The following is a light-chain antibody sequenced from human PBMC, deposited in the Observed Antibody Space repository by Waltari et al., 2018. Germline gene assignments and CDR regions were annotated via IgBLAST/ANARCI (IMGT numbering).Light chain of an antibody. CDR2: WAS. Sequence: DIVMTQSPDSLAVSLGERATINCKSSQSVLYTSNNKNYLAWYQQKPGQPPKLLFYWASTRESGVPERFSGSGSGTDFTLTISGLQAEDVAVYYCQQYYSPPWTFGQGTQVEIK. V-gene: IGKV4-1*01. CDR3: QQYYSPPWT. J-gene: IGKJ1*01. CDR1: QSVLYTSNNKNY.